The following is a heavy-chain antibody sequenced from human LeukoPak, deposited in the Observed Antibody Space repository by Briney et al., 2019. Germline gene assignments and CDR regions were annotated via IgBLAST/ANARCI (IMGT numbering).Heavy chain of an antibody. V-gene: IGHV3-74*01. D-gene: IGHD6-6*01. J-gene: IGHJ4*02. CDR1: GFTFSSYW. Sequence: GGSLRLSCAASGFTFSSYWMHWVRQAPGKGLVWVSRINSDGSSTSYADSVKGRFTISRDNAKSTLYLQMNSLRAEDTAVCYCARVRAARLPDYWGQGTLVTVSS. CDR2: INSDGSST. CDR3: ARVRAARLPDY.